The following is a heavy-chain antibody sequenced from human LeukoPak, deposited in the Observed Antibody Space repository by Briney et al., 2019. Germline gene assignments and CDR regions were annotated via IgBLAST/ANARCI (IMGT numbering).Heavy chain of an antibody. D-gene: IGHD3-9*01. CDR2: INHSGST. V-gene: IGHV4-34*01. CDR1: GGSFSGYY. J-gene: IGHJ5*02. CDR3: ARATTDYDIVTGYLNWFDP. Sequence: KPSETLSLTCAVYGGSFSGYYWSWIRQPPGKGLEWIGEINHSGSTHYNPSLKSRVTISVDTSKNQFSLKLSSVTAADTAVYYCARATTDYDIVTGYLNWFDPWGQGTLVTVSS.